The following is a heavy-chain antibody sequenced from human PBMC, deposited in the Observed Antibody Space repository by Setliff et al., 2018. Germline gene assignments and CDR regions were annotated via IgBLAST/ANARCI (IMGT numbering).Heavy chain of an antibody. J-gene: IGHJ4*02. D-gene: IGHD2-15*01. Sequence: SVKVSCKASGGAFSSYALTWVRQAPGQGLEWMGRIIPVIDTTDYAQTFQGRVTITADESTRTVYMELSSLRSEDTAIYYCARDGGGYCATTSCFHFGYWGQGTQVTVSS. CDR2: IIPVIDTT. CDR1: GGAFSSYA. CDR3: ARDGGGYCATTSCFHFGY. V-gene: IGHV1-69*11.